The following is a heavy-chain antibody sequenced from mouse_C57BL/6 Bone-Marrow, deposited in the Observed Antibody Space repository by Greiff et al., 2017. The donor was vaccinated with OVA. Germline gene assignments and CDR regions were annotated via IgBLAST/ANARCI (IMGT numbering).Heavy chain of an antibody. CDR2: INPNNGGT. CDR3: ARGDLYYGSSYWYFDV. D-gene: IGHD1-1*01. J-gene: IGHJ1*03. V-gene: IGHV1-22*01. Sequence: VQLQQSGPELVKPGASVKMSCKASGYTFTDYNMHWVKQSHGKSLEWIGYINPNNGGTSYNQKFKGKATLTVNKSSSTAYMELRSLTSEDSAVYYYARGDLYYGSSYWYFDVWGTGTTVTVSS. CDR1: GYTFTDYN.